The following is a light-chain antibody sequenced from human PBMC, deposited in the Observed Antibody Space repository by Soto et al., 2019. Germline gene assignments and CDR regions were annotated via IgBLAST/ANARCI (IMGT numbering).Light chain of an antibody. CDR2: LGS. CDR1: HSLLHSNGYNY. V-gene: IGKV2-28*01. CDR3: MQPLQSWT. J-gene: IGKJ1*01. Sequence: DIVMTQSPLSLPVTPVEPSSISFISSHSLLHSNGYNYLDWYLQKPGQSPQLLIYLGSNRASGVPDRFSGSGSGTDFTLKISRVEAEDVGVYYCMQPLQSWTFGQGTKVDI.